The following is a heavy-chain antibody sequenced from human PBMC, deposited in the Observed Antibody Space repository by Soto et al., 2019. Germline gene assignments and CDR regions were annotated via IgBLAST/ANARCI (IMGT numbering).Heavy chain of an antibody. CDR3: ANGDGSGGSCYGFDD. CDR2: IYYSGST. D-gene: IGHD2-15*01. V-gene: IGHV4-61*01. CDR1: GGSVSSGSYY. Sequence: PSETLSLTCTVSGGSVSSGSYYWSWIRQPPGKGLEWIGYIYYSGSTNYNPSLKSRVTISVDTSKNQFSLKLSSVTAADTAVYYCANGDGSGGSCYGFDDWGKGTLVTVSS. J-gene: IGHJ4*02.